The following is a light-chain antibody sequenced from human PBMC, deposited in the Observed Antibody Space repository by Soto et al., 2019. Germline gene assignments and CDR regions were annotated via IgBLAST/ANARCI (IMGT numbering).Light chain of an antibody. CDR3: QQYNNWPPLPS. V-gene: IGKV3-15*01. Sequence: EIVMTQSPATLSVSPGERATLSCRASQSVSSNLAWYQQKPGQAPRLLIYGASTRATGIPARFSGSGSGTEFTLTISSLQSEDFAVYYCQQYNNWPPLPSIGPGTKVDIK. CDR2: GAS. J-gene: IGKJ3*01. CDR1: QSVSSN.